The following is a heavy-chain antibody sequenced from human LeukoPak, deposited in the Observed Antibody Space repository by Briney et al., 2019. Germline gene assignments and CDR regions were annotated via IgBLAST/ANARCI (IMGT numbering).Heavy chain of an antibody. CDR1: GFTFSSYS. CDR2: ISSSSSYI. J-gene: IGHJ4*02. D-gene: IGHD2-21*02. CDR3: ARAAYCGGDCFFDY. Sequence: SGGSLRLSCAASGFTFSSYSMNWVRQAPGKGLEWVSSISSSSSYIYYADSVKGRFTISRDNAKNSLYLQINSLRAEDTAVYYCARAAYCGGDCFFDYWGQGTLVTVSS. V-gene: IGHV3-21*01.